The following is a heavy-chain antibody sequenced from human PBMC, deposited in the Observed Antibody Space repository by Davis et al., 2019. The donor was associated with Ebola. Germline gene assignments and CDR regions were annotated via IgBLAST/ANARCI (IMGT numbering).Heavy chain of an antibody. CDR1: GGSISSSSYY. J-gene: IGHJ3*02. CDR3: ATAIAAAATGNDAFDI. Sequence: GSLRLSCTVSGGSISSSSYYWGWIRQPPGKGLEWIGSIYYSGSTYYNPSLKSRVTISVDTSKNQFSLKLSSVTAADTAVYYCATAIAAAATGNDAFDIWGQGTMVTVSS. V-gene: IGHV4-39*01. D-gene: IGHD6-13*01. CDR2: IYYSGST.